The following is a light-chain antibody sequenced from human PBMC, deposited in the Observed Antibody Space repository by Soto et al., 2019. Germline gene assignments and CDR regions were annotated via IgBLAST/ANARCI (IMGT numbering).Light chain of an antibody. Sequence: EIVLTQSPATLSLSPGERATLSCRASQSVSSYFAWYQQKPGQAPRLLIYDASNRATGIPARFSGSGSGTDFTLTISSLEPEDFAVYYCQQRSNWPPSLTFGGGTKADIK. CDR2: DAS. CDR1: QSVSSY. CDR3: QQRSNWPPSLT. V-gene: IGKV3-11*01. J-gene: IGKJ4*01.